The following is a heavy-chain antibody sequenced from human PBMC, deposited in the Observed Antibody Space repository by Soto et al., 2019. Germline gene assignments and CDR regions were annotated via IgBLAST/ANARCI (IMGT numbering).Heavy chain of an antibody. CDR3: ARDMIQLLLRAGYYYYYGIDV. Sequence: GGSLRLSCAASGFTFSSYGMHWVRQAPGKGLEWVAVIWYDGSNKYYADSVKGRFTISRDNSKYTLYLQMNSLRAEDTAVYYSARDMIQLLLRAGYYYYYGIDVCGQWPTVTASS. J-gene: IGHJ6*02. D-gene: IGHD5-18*01. CDR2: IWYDGSNK. V-gene: IGHV3-33*01. CDR1: GFTFSSYG.